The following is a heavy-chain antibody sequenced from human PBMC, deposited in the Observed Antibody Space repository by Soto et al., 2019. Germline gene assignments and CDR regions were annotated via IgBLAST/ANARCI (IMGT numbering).Heavy chain of an antibody. CDR2: VYHSRGTT. D-gene: IGHD3-10*01. CDR1: GGSISPYY. Sequence: QVQLQESGPGLVKPSETLSLTCTVSGGSISPYYWSWIRQPPGKGLEWIGYVYHSRGTTDYNPSLTSRVTILVDTSKHQFSVKLGSVSAADTAVYYCVGHQDVRCVTIPFHYYGMDVWVQGTTVTVSS. J-gene: IGHJ6*02. CDR3: VGHQDVRCVTIPFHYYGMDV. V-gene: IGHV4-59*08.